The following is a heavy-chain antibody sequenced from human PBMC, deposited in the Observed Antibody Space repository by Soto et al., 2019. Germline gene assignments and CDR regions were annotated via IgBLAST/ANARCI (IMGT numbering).Heavy chain of an antibody. V-gene: IGHV1-3*01. CDR3: ARDGFLAAAGY. D-gene: IGHD6-13*01. CDR2: INAGNGNT. J-gene: IGHJ4*02. CDR1: GYTFTSYA. Sequence: SVKVSCKASGYTFTSYAMHWVRQAPGQRLEWMGWINAGNGNTKYSQKFQGRVTITRDTSASTAYMERSSLRSEDTAVYYCARDGFLAAAGYWGQGTLVTVSS.